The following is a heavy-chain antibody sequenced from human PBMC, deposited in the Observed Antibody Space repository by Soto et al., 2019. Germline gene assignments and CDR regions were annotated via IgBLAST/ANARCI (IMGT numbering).Heavy chain of an antibody. CDR1: GFTFSSYS. V-gene: IGHV3-48*02. Sequence: EVQLVESGGGLVQPGGSLRLSCAASGFTFSSYSMNWVRQAPGKGLEWVSYISSSSSTIYYADSVKGRFTISRDNAKNSLYLQMNILRDEDTAVYYCAIELAALNWFAPLGQGTLVTVSS. J-gene: IGHJ5*02. D-gene: IGHD1-1*01. CDR2: ISSSSSTI. CDR3: AIELAALNWFAP.